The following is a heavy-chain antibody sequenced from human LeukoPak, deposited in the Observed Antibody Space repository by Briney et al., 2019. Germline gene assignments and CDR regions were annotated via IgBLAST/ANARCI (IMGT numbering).Heavy chain of an antibody. V-gene: IGHV3-74*01. CDR2: INSDGSST. CDR1: GFTFSSYW. Sequence: GGSLRLSCAASGFTFSSYWMHWVRQAPGKGPVWVSRINSDGSSTNYADSVKGRFTISRDNAKNTLYLQMDSLRAEDTAVYYCARGYIGYCSGGSCYPLGYWGQGTLVTVSS. D-gene: IGHD2-15*01. CDR3: ARGYIGYCSGGSCYPLGY. J-gene: IGHJ4*02.